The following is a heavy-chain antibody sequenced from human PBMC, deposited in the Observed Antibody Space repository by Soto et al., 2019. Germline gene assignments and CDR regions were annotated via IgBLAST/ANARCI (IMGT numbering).Heavy chain of an antibody. CDR1: GFTFSSYW. V-gene: IGHV3-74*02. CDR3: ARGGSGSYGDYYGMDV. Sequence: EVQLAESGGGLVQPGGSLRPSCAASGFTFSSYWMHWVRQAPGKGLVWVSRINSDGSRTDYADSVKGRFTISRDNAKNTLDMQMNSLRAEDTAVYYCARGGSGSYGDYYGMDVWGQGTTVTVSS. CDR2: INSDGSRT. J-gene: IGHJ6*02. D-gene: IGHD1-26*01.